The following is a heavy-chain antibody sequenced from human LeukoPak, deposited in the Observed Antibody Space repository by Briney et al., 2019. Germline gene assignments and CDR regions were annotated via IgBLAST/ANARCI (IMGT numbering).Heavy chain of an antibody. Sequence: GASVKVSCKASGYTFTSYGTSWVRQAPGQGLEWMGWISAYNGNTNYAQKLQGRVTMTTDTSTSTAYMELRSLRSDDTAVYYCARDTDYYDSSGYERWFDPWGQGTLVTVSS. V-gene: IGHV1-18*01. D-gene: IGHD3-22*01. CDR2: ISAYNGNT. J-gene: IGHJ5*02. CDR3: ARDTDYYDSSGYERWFDP. CDR1: GYTFTSYG.